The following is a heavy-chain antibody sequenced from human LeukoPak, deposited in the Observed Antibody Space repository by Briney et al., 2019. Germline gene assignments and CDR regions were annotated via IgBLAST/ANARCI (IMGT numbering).Heavy chain of an antibody. D-gene: IGHD3-22*01. CDR1: GGSISSGGYY. Sequence: SQTLSLTCTVSGGSISSGGYYWSWIRQHPGKGLEWIGYIYYSGSTYYNPSLKSRVTISVDTSKNQFSLKLSSVTAADTAVHYCARDRSPYDSSGFDYWGQGTLVTVSS. CDR3: ARDRSPYDSSGFDY. CDR2: IYYSGST. J-gene: IGHJ4*02. V-gene: IGHV4-31*03.